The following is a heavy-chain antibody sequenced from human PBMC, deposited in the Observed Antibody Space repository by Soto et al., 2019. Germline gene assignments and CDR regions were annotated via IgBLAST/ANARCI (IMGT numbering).Heavy chain of an antibody. Sequence: ASVKVSCKVSGYTLSELSMHWVRQAPGKGLEWMGGSDPEDAETVYAQKFQGRVTMTEDTSTNTAYMELSSLRSEDTAVYYCAAEAIWGRFSLYFDYWGQGSLVTVSS. CDR1: GYTLSELS. D-gene: IGHD3-16*01. CDR2: SDPEDAET. J-gene: IGHJ4*02. V-gene: IGHV1-24*01. CDR3: AAEAIWGRFSLYFDY.